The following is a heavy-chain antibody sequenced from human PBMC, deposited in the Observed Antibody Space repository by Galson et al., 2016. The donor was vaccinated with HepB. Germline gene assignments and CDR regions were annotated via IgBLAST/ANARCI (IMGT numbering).Heavy chain of an antibody. J-gene: IGHJ4*02. D-gene: IGHD3-22*01. CDR2: IWSDGSNK. CDR3: TRDPGYYDSSGYYYPAPFD. CDR1: GFTFSSYG. Sequence: SLRLSCAASGFTFSSYGMHWVRQAPGKGLEWVAMIWSDGSNKYYIDYVKGRFTISRDNFQNTLYLQMNYLRAEDTAVYYGTRDPGYYDSSGYYYPAPFDWGQGTLVTVSS. V-gene: IGHV3-33*01.